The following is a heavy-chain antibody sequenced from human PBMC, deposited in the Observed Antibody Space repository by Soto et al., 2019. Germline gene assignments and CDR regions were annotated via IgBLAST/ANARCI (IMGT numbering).Heavy chain of an antibody. CDR1: GYTFTGYY. CDR3: ARDRCSGGSCYSFAFDI. V-gene: IGHV1-2*04. CDR2: INPNSGGT. J-gene: IGHJ3*02. D-gene: IGHD2-15*01. Sequence: GASVKVSCKASGYTFTGYYMHWVRQAPGQGLERMGWINPNSGGTNYAQKFQGWVTMTRDTSISTAYMELSRLRSDDTAVYYCARDRCSGGSCYSFAFDIWGQGTMVTVSS.